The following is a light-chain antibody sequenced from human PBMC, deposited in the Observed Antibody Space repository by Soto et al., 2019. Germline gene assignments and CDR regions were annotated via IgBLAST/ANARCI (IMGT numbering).Light chain of an antibody. CDR2: GNS. J-gene: IGLJ1*01. CDR3: QSCDSGLSGAA. CDR1: SSNIGAGYD. V-gene: IGLV1-40*01. Sequence: QSVLTQPPSVSGAPGQRVTISCTGSSSNIGAGYDVHWYQQLPGTAPKLLIYGNSNRPSGVPDRFSGSKSGTSASLAITGLQAEDEADYYCQSCDSGLSGAAFGTGTKLTVL.